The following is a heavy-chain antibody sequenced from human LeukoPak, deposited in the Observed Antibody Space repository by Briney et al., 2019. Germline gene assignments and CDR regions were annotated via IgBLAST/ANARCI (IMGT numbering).Heavy chain of an antibody. D-gene: IGHD3-22*01. J-gene: IGHJ4*02. CDR2: INVSGGST. V-gene: IGHV3-23*01. CDR1: EFTFSSYP. CDR3: AKDYYYDSSGYYPYFDY. Sequence: GGSLRLSCAASEFTFSSYPMQWVRQAPGKGLEWVSGINVSGGSTWYADSVKGRFTISRDNSKNTLYLQMNSLRAEDTAVYYCAKDYYYDSSGYYPYFDYWGQGTLVTVSS.